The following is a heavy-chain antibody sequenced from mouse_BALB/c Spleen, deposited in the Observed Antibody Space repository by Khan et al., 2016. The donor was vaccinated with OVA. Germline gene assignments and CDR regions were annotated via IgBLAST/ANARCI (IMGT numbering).Heavy chain of an antibody. Sequence: VQLQQPGAVLARPGASVKLSCKASGYSFTSFWMHWVKQRPGQGLEWIGASYPGHVDISNNQKFSGKANLTAVISASTAYKEISSLKMQNAAVHIRTKGGDGSFAYWGQG. CDR2: SYPGHVDI. CDR3: TKGGDGSFAY. D-gene: IGHD1-2*01. V-gene: IGHV1-5*01. J-gene: IGHJ3*01. CDR1: GYSFTSFW.